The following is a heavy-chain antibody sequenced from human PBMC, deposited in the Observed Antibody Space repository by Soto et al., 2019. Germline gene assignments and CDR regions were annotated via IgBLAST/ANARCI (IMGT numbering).Heavy chain of an antibody. CDR3: ARDGGYSYGWDGMDV. J-gene: IGHJ6*02. D-gene: IGHD5-18*01. CDR1: GGSISSSSYY. Sequence: SETLSLTCTVSGGSISSSSYYWGWIRQPPGKGLEWIGSIYYSGSTNYNPSLKSRVTISVDTSKNQFSLKLSSVTAADTAVYYCARDGGYSYGWDGMDVWGQGTTVTVSS. CDR2: IYYSGST. V-gene: IGHV4-39*07.